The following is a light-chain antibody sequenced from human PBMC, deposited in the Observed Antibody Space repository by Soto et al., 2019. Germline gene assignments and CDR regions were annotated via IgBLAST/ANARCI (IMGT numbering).Light chain of an antibody. J-gene: IGLJ1*01. Sequence: QSVMTQPPSVSAAPGQKVTISCSGSSSNIGGNSVSWYQQLPGTAPKLLIYDDDKRPSGIPDRFSGSKSGTSATLGITGFQTGDEAYYYCGSWDISLSADVFATGTKLTVL. V-gene: IGLV1-51*01. CDR1: SSNIGGNS. CDR2: DDD. CDR3: GSWDISLSADV.